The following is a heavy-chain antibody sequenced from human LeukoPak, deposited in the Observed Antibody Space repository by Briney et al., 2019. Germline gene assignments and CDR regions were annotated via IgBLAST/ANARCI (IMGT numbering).Heavy chain of an antibody. CDR3: ARHEYGSYNWFEP. CDR1: GYSFTSYW. D-gene: IGHD3-10*01. V-gene: IGHV5-10-1*01. J-gene: IGHJ5*02. Sequence: PGGSLRLSCKGSGYSFTSYWISWVRQMPGKGLEWMGRIDPSDSYTNYSPSFQGHVTISADKSISTAYLQWSSLKASDTAMYYCARHEYGSYNWFEPWGQGTLVTVSS. CDR2: IDPSDSYT.